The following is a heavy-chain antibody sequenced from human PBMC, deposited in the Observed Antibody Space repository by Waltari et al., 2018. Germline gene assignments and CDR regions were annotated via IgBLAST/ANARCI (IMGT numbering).Heavy chain of an antibody. D-gene: IGHD4-4*01. J-gene: IGHJ4*02. V-gene: IGHV4-34*01. Sequence: QVQLQQRGDGLLKPSETLSLPCAVYGGSFSGYYRSWLRPPPGKGLEWSGESNHSGSTNYNPSLKSRVTISLDTSKNQFSLKLSSVTAADTAVYYCARGDYSNYLPVYWGQGTLVTVSS. CDR3: ARGDYSNYLPVY. CDR2: SNHSGST. CDR1: GGSFSGYY.